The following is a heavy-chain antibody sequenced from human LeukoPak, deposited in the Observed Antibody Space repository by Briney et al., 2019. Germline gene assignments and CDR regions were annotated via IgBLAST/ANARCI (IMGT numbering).Heavy chain of an antibody. CDR2: IYGSGST. CDR3: ARTTIETRSAWFDP. CDR1: GASISSNY. Sequence: SETLSLTCTVSGASISSNYWSWIRQPPGKGLEWIGYIYGSGSTNYNPPLKSRVTISGDTSKNQVSLKLSFVTAADTALYFCARTTIETRSAWFDPWGQGTLVTVSS. V-gene: IGHV4-4*09. J-gene: IGHJ5*02. D-gene: IGHD4-11*01.